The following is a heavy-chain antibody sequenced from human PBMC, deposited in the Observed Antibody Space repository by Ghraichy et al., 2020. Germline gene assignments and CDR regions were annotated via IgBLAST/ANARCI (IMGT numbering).Heavy chain of an antibody. CDR1: GFTFSSYT. D-gene: IGHD3-10*01. CDR2: ISSSSSYI. V-gene: IGHV3-21*01. Sequence: GGSLRLSCAASGFTFSSYTMNWVRQAPGKGLEWVSSISSSSSYIYYADSVKGRSTISRDNAKNSLYLQMNSLRAEDTAVYYCARKGGSEIDYWGQGTLVTVSS. CDR3: ARKGGSEIDY. J-gene: IGHJ4*02.